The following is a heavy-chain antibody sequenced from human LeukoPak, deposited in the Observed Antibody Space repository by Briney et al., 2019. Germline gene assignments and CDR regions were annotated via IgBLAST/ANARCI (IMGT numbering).Heavy chain of an antibody. CDR1: GGSISNYY. D-gene: IGHD3-10*01. V-gene: IGHV4-59*08. Sequence: SETLSLTCTVSGGSISNYYWTWIRQSPGKTLGWIGGSHKSGSTHYNPSLRSRVTLSLDTSQSQFSLKLSSVTAADTAVYYCARHPSVVRGVIDHFDYWGQGTLVTVSS. J-gene: IGHJ4*02. CDR2: SHKSGST. CDR3: ARHPSVVRGVIDHFDY.